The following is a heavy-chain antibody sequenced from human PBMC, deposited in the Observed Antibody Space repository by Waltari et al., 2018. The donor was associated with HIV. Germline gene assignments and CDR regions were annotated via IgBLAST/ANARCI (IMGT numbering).Heavy chain of an antibody. V-gene: IGHV3-9*01. CDR1: GFTFDDYA. D-gene: IGHD2-2*01. CDR3: AKDIGGYCTTTTCARGQGGLDV. J-gene: IGHJ6*02. Sequence: EVLLVESGGGLVQPGRSLRLSCAASGFTFDDYAMHWVRQVPGKGLEWVSDVSWNSGAIGYADSVKGRFTTSRDNARNSLYLQMNSLRPEDTAFYYCAKDIGGYCTTTTCARGQGGLDVWGQGTTVTVSS. CDR2: VSWNSGAI.